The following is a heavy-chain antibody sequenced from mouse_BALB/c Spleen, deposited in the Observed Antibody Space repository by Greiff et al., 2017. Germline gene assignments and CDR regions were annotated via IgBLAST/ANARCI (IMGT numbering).Heavy chain of an antibody. D-gene: IGHD2-4*01. Sequence: VQLQQSGPELVKPGASVKISCKASGYTFTDYNMHWVKQSHGKSLEWIGYIYPYNGGTGYNQKFKSKATLTVDNSSSTAYMELRSLTSEDSAVYYCARRGYDYDGGFDYWGQGTTLTVSA. CDR1: GYTFTDYN. CDR3: ARRGYDYDGGFDY. CDR2: IYPYNGGT. V-gene: IGHV1S29*02. J-gene: IGHJ2*01.